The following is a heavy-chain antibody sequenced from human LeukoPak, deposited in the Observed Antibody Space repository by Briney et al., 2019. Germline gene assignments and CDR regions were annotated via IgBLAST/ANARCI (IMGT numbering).Heavy chain of an antibody. CDR1: GYTFTGYY. D-gene: IGHD5-24*01. V-gene: IGHV1-2*06. CDR2: INPNSGGT. CDR3: AREGDGYSFFDY. Sequence: ASVKVSCKASGYTFTGYYMHWVRQAPGQGLEWMGRINPNSGGTNYAQKFQGRVTITTDESTSTAYMELSSLRSEDTAVYYCAREGDGYSFFDYWGQGTLVTVSS. J-gene: IGHJ4*02.